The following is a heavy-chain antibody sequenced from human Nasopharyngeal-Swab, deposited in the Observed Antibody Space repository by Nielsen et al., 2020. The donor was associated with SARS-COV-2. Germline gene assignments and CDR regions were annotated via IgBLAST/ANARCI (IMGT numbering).Heavy chain of an antibody. Sequence: VRQMPGKGLEWVGRIRSKANSYATAYAASVKGRFTISRDDSKNTAYLQMNSLKTEDTAVYYCTRRGYSPLAYTDYWGQGTLVTVSS. CDR3: TRRGYSPLAYTDY. V-gene: IGHV3-73*01. J-gene: IGHJ4*02. CDR2: IRSKANSYAT. D-gene: IGHD5-18*01.